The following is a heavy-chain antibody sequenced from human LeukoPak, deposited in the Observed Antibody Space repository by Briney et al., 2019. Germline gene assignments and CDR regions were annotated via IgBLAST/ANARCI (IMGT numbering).Heavy chain of an antibody. J-gene: IGHJ4*02. D-gene: IGHD2-15*01. Sequence: PGGSLRLSCAASGFTFSSYRMTWVRQAPGRGPEWVASIKPDGSEKYYVDSVKGRFTISRDNAKNSLYLQMNSLRAEDTAVYYCARGSSWSFDYWGQGTLVTVSS. V-gene: IGHV3-7*01. CDR3: ARGSSWSFDY. CDR2: IKPDGSEK. CDR1: GFTFSSYR.